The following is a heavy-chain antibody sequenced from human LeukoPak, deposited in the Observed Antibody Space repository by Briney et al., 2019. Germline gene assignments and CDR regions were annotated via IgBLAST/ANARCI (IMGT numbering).Heavy chain of an antibody. Sequence: SVKVSCKASGGTFSSYAISWVRQAPGQGLEWMGRIIPILGIANYVQKFQGRVTITADKSTSTAYMELSSLRSEDTAVYYCARGGCSSTSCYEFDYWGQGTLVTVSS. CDR1: GGTFSSYA. V-gene: IGHV1-69*04. D-gene: IGHD2-2*01. CDR3: ARGGCSSTSCYEFDY. J-gene: IGHJ4*02. CDR2: IIPILGIA.